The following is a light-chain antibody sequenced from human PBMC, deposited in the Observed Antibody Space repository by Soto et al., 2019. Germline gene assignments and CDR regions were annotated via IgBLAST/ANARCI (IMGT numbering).Light chain of an antibody. V-gene: IGKV3-11*01. CDR2: GAS. CDR3: QQRSTWPFT. Sequence: EIVLTQSPATLSLSPGERATLSCRASRSIGTYLAWYQQKPGQAPRLLMYGASNRATGIPARFSGSGSATDFTLTTSTLEPADCEVYYCQQRSTWPFTFGPGTKVDIK. J-gene: IGKJ3*01. CDR1: RSIGTY.